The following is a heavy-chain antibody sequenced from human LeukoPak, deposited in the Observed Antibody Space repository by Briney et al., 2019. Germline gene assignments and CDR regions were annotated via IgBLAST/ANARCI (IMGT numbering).Heavy chain of an antibody. V-gene: IGHV1-69*05. J-gene: IGHJ4*02. CDR3: ARGPGGARYFDY. Sequence: ASVKVSCKASGGTFSSYAISWVRQAPGQGLEWMGGIIPIFGTANYAQKFQGRVTITTYESTSTAYVELSSLRSEDTAVYYCARGPGGARYFDYWGQGTLVTVSS. CDR2: IIPIFGTA. CDR1: GGTFSSYA. D-gene: IGHD1-26*01.